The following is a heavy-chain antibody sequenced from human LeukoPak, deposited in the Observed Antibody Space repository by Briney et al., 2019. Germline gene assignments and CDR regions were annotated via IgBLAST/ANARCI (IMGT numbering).Heavy chain of an antibody. V-gene: IGHV3-53*01. Sequence: PGGSLRLSCAASGFTVSSNYMNWVRQAPGKGLEWVSIIYSGGSTYYPDSVKGRFTISRDNSKNILYLQMNSLRAEDTAVYYCAREKLNWGFDYWGQGTLVTVSS. CDR2: IYSGGST. D-gene: IGHD3-16*01. J-gene: IGHJ4*02. CDR3: AREKLNWGFDY. CDR1: GFTVSSNY.